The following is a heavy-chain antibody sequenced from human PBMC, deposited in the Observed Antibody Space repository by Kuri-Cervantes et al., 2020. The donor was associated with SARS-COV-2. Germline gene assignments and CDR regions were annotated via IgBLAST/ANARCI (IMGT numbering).Heavy chain of an antibody. CDR1: GFTFNQYG. CDR3: ARGRGSYFGYFDY. J-gene: IGHJ4*02. V-gene: IGHV3-30*02. D-gene: IGHD1-26*01. Sequence: GESLKISCAASGFTFNQYGMHWVRQAPGKGLEWVTFIRNDGSNRGYADSVKGRFTISRDNSKNTVSLQMNSLRAEDTAVYYCARGRGSYFGYFDYWGQGTLVTVSS. CDR2: IRNDGSNR.